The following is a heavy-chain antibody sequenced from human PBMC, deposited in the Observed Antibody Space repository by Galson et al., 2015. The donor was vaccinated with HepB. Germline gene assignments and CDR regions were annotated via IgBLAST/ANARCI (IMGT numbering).Heavy chain of an antibody. D-gene: IGHD3-16*02. V-gene: IGHV3-23*01. CDR3: AKDVMITYGGVIVIPDAFDI. Sequence: SLRLSCAASGFIFSTYAMSRVRQAPGKGLEWVSGISGSGTGTYYADSVKGRFTISRDNSKNTLYLQMNSLRAEDTAVYYCAKDVMITYGGVIVIPDAFDIWGQGTMVTVSS. J-gene: IGHJ3*02. CDR2: ISGSGTGT. CDR1: GFIFSTYA.